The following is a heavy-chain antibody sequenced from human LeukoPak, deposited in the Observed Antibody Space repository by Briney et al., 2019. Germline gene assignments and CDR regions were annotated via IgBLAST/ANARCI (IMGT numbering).Heavy chain of an antibody. CDR2: INHSGST. V-gene: IGHV4-34*01. Sequence: SETLSLTCAVYGGSFSGYYWSWIRQPPGKGLEWIGEINHSGSTNYNPSLKSRVTISVETSKNQFSLKLSSVTAADTAVYYCARASRYYDILTGYYKGYYYYMDVWGKGTTVTVSS. D-gene: IGHD3-9*01. CDR3: ARASRYYDILTGYYKGYYYYMDV. CDR1: GGSFSGYY. J-gene: IGHJ6*03.